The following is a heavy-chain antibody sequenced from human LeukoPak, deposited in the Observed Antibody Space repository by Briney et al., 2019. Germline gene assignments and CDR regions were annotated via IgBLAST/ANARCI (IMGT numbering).Heavy chain of an antibody. Sequence: GGSLGLSCAASGLTFSSYGMHWVRQAPGKGLEWVAVISYDGSNKYYADSVKGRFTISRDNSKNTLYLQMNSLRAEDTAVYYCAKESIAVAGGAFDIWGQGTMVTVSS. CDR3: AKESIAVAGGAFDI. CDR1: GLTFSSYG. J-gene: IGHJ3*02. CDR2: ISYDGSNK. V-gene: IGHV3-30*18. D-gene: IGHD6-19*01.